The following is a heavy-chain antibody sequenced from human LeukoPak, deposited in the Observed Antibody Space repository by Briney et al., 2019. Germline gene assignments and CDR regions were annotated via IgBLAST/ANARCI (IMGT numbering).Heavy chain of an antibody. Sequence: ASVKVSCKASVCTFSSYAISWVRQAPGHGLEWMGGIIPIFDTANYAHKFQGRVTITADKSTSTAYMELSSLRSEETAVYYCASARANYSETSNFDYWGQGTLVTVSS. J-gene: IGHJ4*02. CDR3: ASARANYSETSNFDY. V-gene: IGHV1-69*06. CDR1: VCTFSSYA. CDR2: IIPIFDTA. D-gene: IGHD4/OR15-4a*01.